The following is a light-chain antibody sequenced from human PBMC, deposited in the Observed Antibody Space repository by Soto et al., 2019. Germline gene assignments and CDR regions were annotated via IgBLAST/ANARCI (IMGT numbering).Light chain of an antibody. V-gene: IGLV1-51*01. Sequence: QSVLTQPHSVSAAAGQKVTISCSGSSSNIGNNYVSWYQQVSGTAPKVLIYDSNRRSSGIPDRFSGSKSGTSATLGITGLQTGDEADYYCGAWDSSLSAWVFGGGTKLTVL. CDR3: GAWDSSLSAWV. CDR1: SSNIGNNY. J-gene: IGLJ3*02. CDR2: DSN.